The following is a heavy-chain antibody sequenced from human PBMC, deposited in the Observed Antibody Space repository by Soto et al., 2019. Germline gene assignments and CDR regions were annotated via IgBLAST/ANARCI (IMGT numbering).Heavy chain of an antibody. Sequence: QVQLQESGPGLVKPSGTLSLTCAVSGVSISSHDWWTWVRQPPGKGLEWIGESHQSGNTHYNSSLESRVTISLDKSKNQFSLNLSSVTVADTAVYYCATMDTSRFYWGQGTLVTVSS. CDR1: GVSISSHDW. CDR2: SHQSGNT. V-gene: IGHV4-4*02. D-gene: IGHD5-18*01. CDR3: ATMDTSRFY. J-gene: IGHJ4*02.